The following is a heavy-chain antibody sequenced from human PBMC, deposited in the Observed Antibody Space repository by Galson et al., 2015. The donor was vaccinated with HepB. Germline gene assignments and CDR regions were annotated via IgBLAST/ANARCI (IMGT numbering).Heavy chain of an antibody. V-gene: IGHV3-30-3*01. J-gene: IGHJ4*02. CDR3: ARGRGDPYCSSTRCPFYFDY. CDR2: ISYEGSNK. D-gene: IGHD2-2*01. Sequence: SLRLSCAASGFTFSSYAMHWVRQAPGKGLEWVAVISYEGSNKNHADSVKGRFTISRDNPKNTLYLQMNSLRTEDTAAYYCARGRGDPYCSSTRCPFYFDYWGQGTLVTVSS. CDR1: GFTFSSYA.